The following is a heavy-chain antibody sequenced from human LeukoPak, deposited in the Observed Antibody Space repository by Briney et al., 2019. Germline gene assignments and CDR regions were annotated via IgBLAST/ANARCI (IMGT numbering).Heavy chain of an antibody. CDR2: INHSGST. Sequence: SETLSLTCTVSGGSISSYYWSWIRQPPGKGLEWIGEINHSGSTNYNPSLKSRVTISVDTSKNQFSLKLSSVTAADTAVYYCARGRGSSSWYYFDYWGQGTLVTVSS. D-gene: IGHD6-13*01. V-gene: IGHV4-34*01. CDR3: ARGRGSSSWYYFDY. CDR1: GGSISSYY. J-gene: IGHJ4*02.